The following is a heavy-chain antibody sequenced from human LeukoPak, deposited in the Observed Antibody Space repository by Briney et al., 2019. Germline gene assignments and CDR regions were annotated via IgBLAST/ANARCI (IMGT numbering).Heavy chain of an antibody. V-gene: IGHV3-33*01. J-gene: IGHJ4*02. D-gene: IGHD2-2*01. CDR1: GFTFSSYG. Sequence: GSLRLSCAASGFTFSSYGMHWVRQAPGKGLEWVEVIWYDGSNKYYADSVRGRFTISRDNAKNSLYLQMNSLRADDTAVYYCARDVTALDSWGQGTLVTVSS. CDR2: IWYDGSNK. CDR3: ARDVTALDS.